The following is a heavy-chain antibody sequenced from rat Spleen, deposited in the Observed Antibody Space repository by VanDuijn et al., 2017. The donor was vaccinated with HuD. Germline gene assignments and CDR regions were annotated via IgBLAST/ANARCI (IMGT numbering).Heavy chain of an antibody. CDR3: ARGPRMGITYWYFDF. J-gene: IGHJ1*01. Sequence: EVQLVESGGGLVQPGRSLKLSCAASGFTFSNYYMAWVRQAPKKGLEWVATISTSGSRTYYPDSVKGRFTISRDNAKSSLYLQMNSLKSEDTATYYCARGPRMGITYWYFDFWGPGTMVTVSS. CDR2: ISTSGSRT. V-gene: IGHV5-25*01. CDR1: GFTFSNYY. D-gene: IGHD1-9*01.